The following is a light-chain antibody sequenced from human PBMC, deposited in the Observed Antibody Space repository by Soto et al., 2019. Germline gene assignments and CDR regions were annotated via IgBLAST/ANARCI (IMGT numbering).Light chain of an antibody. V-gene: IGLV2-8*01. CDR2: EVS. CDR1: SSDVGGYNY. Sequence: QSALTQPPSASGSPGQSVTISCTGTSSDVGGYNYVSWYQQHPGKAPKLMIYEVSKRPSRVPDRFSGSKSGNTASLTVSGLQAEDEADYYCSSYAGSLVVFGGGTQLTVL. J-gene: IGLJ2*01. CDR3: SSYAGSLVV.